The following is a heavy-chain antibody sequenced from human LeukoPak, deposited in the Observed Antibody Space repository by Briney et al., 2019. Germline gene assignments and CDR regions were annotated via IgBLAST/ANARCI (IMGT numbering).Heavy chain of an antibody. CDR1: GYTFTSYY. V-gene: IGHV1-46*01. D-gene: IGHD5-12*01. CDR3: ARRSEVRGYSGYDPGHFDY. Sequence: ASVKASCKASGYTFTSYYMHWVRQAPGQGLESMGIINPSGGSTSYAQKFQGRVTMTRDTSTSTVYMELSSLRSEDTAVYYCARRSEVRGYSGYDPGHFDYWGQGTLVTVSS. CDR2: INPSGGST. J-gene: IGHJ4*02.